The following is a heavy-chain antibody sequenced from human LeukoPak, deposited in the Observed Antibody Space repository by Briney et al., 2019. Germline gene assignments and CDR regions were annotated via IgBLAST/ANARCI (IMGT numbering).Heavy chain of an antibody. V-gene: IGHV3-43*02. CDR1: GFTFDDYA. J-gene: IGHJ4*02. D-gene: IGHD1-26*01. CDR3: ARARWEPNFDY. CDR2: INENGDIA. Sequence: GGSLRLSCAASGFTFDDYAMHWVRQGPGKSLEWVSLINENGDIAYYGDSVRGRFTVSRDNAKNSLYLQMNSLTTEDTALYYCARARWEPNFDYWGQGTLVTVSS.